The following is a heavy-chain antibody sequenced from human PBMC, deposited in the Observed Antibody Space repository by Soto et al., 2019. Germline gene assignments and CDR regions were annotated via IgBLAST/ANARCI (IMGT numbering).Heavy chain of an antibody. Sequence: QITLKESGRTLVKPTQTLTLTCTFSGFSLSTSGVGVGWIRQPPGKALEWLALIYCDGDKRYSPSLKSRLTVTKDTSNNQVVLTIRNVDPVDTATYYCAPIASYYQFDWFDPWGQGILVTVSS. CDR3: APIASYYQFDWFDP. V-gene: IGHV2-5*02. CDR2: IYCDGDK. CDR1: GFSLSTSGVG. J-gene: IGHJ5*02. D-gene: IGHD3-10*01.